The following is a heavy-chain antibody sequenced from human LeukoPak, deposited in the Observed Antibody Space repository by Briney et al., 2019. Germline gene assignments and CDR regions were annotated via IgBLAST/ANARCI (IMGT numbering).Heavy chain of an antibody. V-gene: IGHV1-2*02. CDR3: ARADRLDGAPYLIGP. Sequence: ASVKVSCKTSGYTFTDYYIHWVRQAPGQGLEWMGWINPNSGGTSSAQKFQGRDTMTRDTSITTVYMEVSWLTSDDTAIYYCARADRLDGAPYLIGPWGQGTLVTVSS. CDR1: GYTFTDYY. CDR2: INPNSGGT. J-gene: IGHJ5*02. D-gene: IGHD2-21*01.